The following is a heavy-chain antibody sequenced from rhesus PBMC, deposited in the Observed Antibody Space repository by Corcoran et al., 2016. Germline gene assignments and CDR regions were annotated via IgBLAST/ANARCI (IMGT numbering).Heavy chain of an antibody. CDR3: ARDRYSSWSRWDY. D-gene: IGHD6-13*01. J-gene: IGHJ4*01. CDR1: GGSISSNY. CDR2: ISGSGGAT. V-gene: IGHV4-173*01. Sequence: QLQLQESGPGLVKPSETLSLTCAVSGGSISSNYWSWIRQPPGKGLEWIGRISGSGGATDYNPSLKSRVAISTDTSKNQFSLKLSAVTAADTAVYYCARDRYSSWSRWDYWGQGVLVTVSS.